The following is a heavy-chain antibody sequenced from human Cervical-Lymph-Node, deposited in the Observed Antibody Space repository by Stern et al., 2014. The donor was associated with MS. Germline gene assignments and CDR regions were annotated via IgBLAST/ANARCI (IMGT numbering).Heavy chain of an antibody. CDR2: INPDSGDT. V-gene: IGHV1-8*01. Sequence: QVQLVQSGAEVKQPGASVKVSCKASGFTFSSDDINWVLQAPGQGLEWMAWINPDSGDTGYAQKFQGRVTLTRDTSINTAYMEMTSLTSDDTAIYYCTKAWESWGQGTLITVSS. CDR3: TKAWES. D-gene: IGHD1-26*01. CDR1: GFTFSSDD. J-gene: IGHJ5*02.